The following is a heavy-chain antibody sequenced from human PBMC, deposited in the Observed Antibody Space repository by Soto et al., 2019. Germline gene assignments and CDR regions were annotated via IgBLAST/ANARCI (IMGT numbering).Heavy chain of an antibody. CDR3: ARTYYDYVWGSFDY. J-gene: IGHJ4*02. V-gene: IGHV4-61*01. CDR2: IYYSGST. Sequence: SETLSLTCTVSGGSVSSGSYYWSWIRQPPGKGLEWIGYIYYSGSTNYNPSLKSRVTISVDTSKNQFSLKLSSVTAADTAVYYCARTYYDYVWGSFDYWGQGTPGTVS. D-gene: IGHD3-16*01. CDR1: GGSVSSGSYY.